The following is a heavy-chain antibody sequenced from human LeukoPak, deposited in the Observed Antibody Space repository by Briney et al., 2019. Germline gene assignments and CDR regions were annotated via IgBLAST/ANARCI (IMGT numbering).Heavy chain of an antibody. V-gene: IGHV3-23*01. J-gene: IGHJ4*02. Sequence: GGSLRLSCAASGSTFSSYAMSWVRQAPGRGLEWVSAISGGGSSTYSADSVKGRFTISRENSRDTLYLQMNSLRAEDTAVYYCAKQRGQWIQLWSFDYWGQGALVTVSS. CDR1: GSTFSSYA. D-gene: IGHD5-18*01. CDR3: AKQRGQWIQLWSFDY. CDR2: ISGGGSST.